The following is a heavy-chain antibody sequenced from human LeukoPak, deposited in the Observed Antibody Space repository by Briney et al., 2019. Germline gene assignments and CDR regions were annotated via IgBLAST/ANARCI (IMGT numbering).Heavy chain of an antibody. D-gene: IGHD1-7*01. CDR1: GGSISSGDYY. J-gene: IGHJ4*02. V-gene: IGHV4-30-4*01. CDR3: ARDRDWELLDH. CDR2: IYYSGNT. Sequence: SETLSLTCTVSGGSISSGDYYWSWIRQPPGKGLEWIGYIYYSGNTYYNSSVKSRVTMSVDTSENQSSLKLSSVTAADTAVYYCARDRDWELLDHWGQGTLVTVSS.